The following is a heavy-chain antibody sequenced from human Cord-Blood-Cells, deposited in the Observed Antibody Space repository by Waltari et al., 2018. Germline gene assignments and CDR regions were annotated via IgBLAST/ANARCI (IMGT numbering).Heavy chain of an antibody. D-gene: IGHD2-2*01. CDR2: ISSNGGST. CDR3: ARSRDYYFDY. Sequence: EVQLVESGEGLVQPGGSLRLSCAASGFTFSSYAMHWVRQAPGKGLEYVSAISSNGGSTYYADSVKGRFTISRDNSKNTLYLQMGSLRAEDMAVYYCARSRDYYFDYWGQGTLVTVSS. J-gene: IGHJ4*02. CDR1: GFTFSSYA. V-gene: IGHV3-64*02.